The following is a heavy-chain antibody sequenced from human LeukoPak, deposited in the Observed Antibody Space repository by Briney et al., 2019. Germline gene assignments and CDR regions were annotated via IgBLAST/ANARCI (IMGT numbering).Heavy chain of an antibody. J-gene: IGHJ3*02. Sequence: ASVNVSCKASGYTFTAYYVHWVRQAPGQGLEWMGWINPNSGGTNYAQKFQVRVTMTRDTSISTAYMELSRLRSDDTAVYYCARAVNRYSGSYFAFDIWGQGTMVTVSS. CDR2: INPNSGGT. CDR1: GYTFTAYY. CDR3: ARAVNRYSGSYFAFDI. D-gene: IGHD1-26*01. V-gene: IGHV1-2*02.